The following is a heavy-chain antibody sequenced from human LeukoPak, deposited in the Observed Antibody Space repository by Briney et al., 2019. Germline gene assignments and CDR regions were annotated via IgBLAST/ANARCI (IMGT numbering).Heavy chain of an antibody. CDR1: GFTFSSYA. CDR2: ISSNGGST. J-gene: IGHJ4*02. V-gene: IGHV3-64*01. D-gene: IGHD6-19*01. Sequence: GGSLRLSCAASGFTFSSYAMHWVRQAPGKGLEYVSAISSNGGSTYYANSVKGRFTISRDNSKNTLYLQMGSLRAEDMAVYYCARVAIHLESGWLPFDYWGQGTLVTVSS. CDR3: ARVAIHLESGWLPFDY.